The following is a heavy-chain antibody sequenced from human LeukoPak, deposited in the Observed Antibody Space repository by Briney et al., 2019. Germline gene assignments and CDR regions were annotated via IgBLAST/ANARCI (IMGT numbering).Heavy chain of an antibody. Sequence: PGGSLRLSCAASGFTFSSYSMNWVRQAPGKGLEWVSSISSSSSYIYYADSVKGRFTISRDNAKNSLYLQMNSLRAEDTAVYYCARDQEMATILDAFDIWGQGTMVTVSS. CDR3: ARDQEMATILDAFDI. D-gene: IGHD5-24*01. V-gene: IGHV3-21*01. CDR2: ISSSSSYI. CDR1: GFTFSSYS. J-gene: IGHJ3*02.